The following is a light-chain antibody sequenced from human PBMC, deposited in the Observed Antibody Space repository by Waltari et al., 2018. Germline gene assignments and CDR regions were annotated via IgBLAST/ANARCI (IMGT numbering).Light chain of an antibody. Sequence: QSVLTQPPSVSGAPAPRVTISCPGTRSHIGPDFGSNWYHQLPGNAPKLLLYGNNNRPSGVPDRFSGSKSGTSASLVIGGLQTEDEADYYCQSYDRSLSGYVFGSGTKVTVL. CDR2: GNN. J-gene: IGLJ1*01. CDR3: QSYDRSLSGYV. CDR1: RSHIGPDFG. V-gene: IGLV1-40*01.